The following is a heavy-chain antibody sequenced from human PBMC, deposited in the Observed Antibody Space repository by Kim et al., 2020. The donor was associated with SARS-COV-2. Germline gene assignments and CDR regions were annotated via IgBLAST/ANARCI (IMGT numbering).Heavy chain of an antibody. CDR3: ARPSYADSTIDL. J-gene: IGHJ5*02. Sequence: YTADSVKGRFTISRDNTKNSVFLQMSSLRVEDTGVYYCARPSYADSTIDLWGQGTLVTVSS. V-gene: IGHV3-11*04. D-gene: IGHD4-17*01.